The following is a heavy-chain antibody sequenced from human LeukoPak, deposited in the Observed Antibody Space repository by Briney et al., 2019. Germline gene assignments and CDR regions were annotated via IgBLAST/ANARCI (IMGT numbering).Heavy chain of an antibody. V-gene: IGHV3-7*01. CDR1: GFTFSRYW. D-gene: IGHD3-10*01. CDR2: IKRDGNEK. Sequence: GGSLRLSCAASGFTFSRYWMNWVRQAPGKGPEWVANIKRDGNEKNYVDSVKGRFSISRDNAKNSLYLQMDSLRAEDTAVYYCAKEGAYPIITYDSWGQGALVTVSS. J-gene: IGHJ5*01. CDR3: AKEGAYPIITYDS.